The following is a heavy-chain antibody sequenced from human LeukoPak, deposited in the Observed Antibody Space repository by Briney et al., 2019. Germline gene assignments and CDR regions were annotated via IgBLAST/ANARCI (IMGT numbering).Heavy chain of an antibody. D-gene: IGHD5-18*01. CDR1: GFTFSSYA. CDR2: ISGSGGST. J-gene: IGHJ6*02. V-gene: IGHV3-23*01. CDR3: AKDLNSSGYYYYGMDV. Sequence: PGGSLRLSCAASGFTFSSYAMSWVRQAPGKGLEWVSSISGSGGSTYYADSVKGRFTISRDNSKNTLYLQMNSLRAEDTAVYYCAKDLNSSGYYYYGMDVWGQGTTATVSS.